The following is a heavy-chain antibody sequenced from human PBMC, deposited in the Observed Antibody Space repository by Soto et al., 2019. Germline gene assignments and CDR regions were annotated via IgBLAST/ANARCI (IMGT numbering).Heavy chain of an antibody. CDR1: GGSVSGYY. V-gene: IGHV4-34*01. D-gene: IGHD5-18*01. J-gene: IGHJ4*02. CDR2: INHSGST. CDR3: ARGLGSIQLWLSRTPFGY. Sequence: QVQLQQWGAGLLKPSETLSLSCAVYGGSVSGYYLSWIRQPPGKGLEWLGEINHSGSTNYTPSLKSGVTISVDTSKHQFSLKLSSVTAAGRAVYYCARGLGSIQLWLSRTPFGYWGQGTLVTVSS.